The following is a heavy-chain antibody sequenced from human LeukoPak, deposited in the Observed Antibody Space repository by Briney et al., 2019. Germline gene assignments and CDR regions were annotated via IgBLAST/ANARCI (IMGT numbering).Heavy chain of an antibody. J-gene: IGHJ4*02. D-gene: IGHD2-15*01. CDR2: INPNSGGT. Sequence: GPVKVSCKASGYTFTGYYMHWVRQASGQGLEWMGWINPNSGGTNYAQKFQGRVTMTRDTSISTAYMELSRLRSDDTAVYYCARGLVFRDIAVVVAANFDYWGQGTLVTVSS. CDR1: GYTFTGYY. CDR3: ARGLVFRDIAVVVAANFDY. V-gene: IGHV1-2*02.